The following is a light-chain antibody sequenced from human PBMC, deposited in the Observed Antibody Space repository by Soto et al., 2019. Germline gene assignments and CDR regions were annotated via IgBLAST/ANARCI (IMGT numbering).Light chain of an antibody. CDR1: QSVSSY. Sequence: EIVLTQSPATLSLSPGGGATLSCRASQSVSSYLAWYQQKPGQAPRLLIYDASNRATGIPARFSGSGSGTDFTLIISSLVPEDFAVYYCQQRSNWPVTFGLGTKAEV. CDR3: QQRSNWPVT. J-gene: IGKJ1*01. V-gene: IGKV3-11*01. CDR2: DAS.